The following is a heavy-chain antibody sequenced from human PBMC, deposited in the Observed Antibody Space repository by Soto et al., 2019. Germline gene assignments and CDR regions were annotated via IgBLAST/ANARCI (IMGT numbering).Heavy chain of an antibody. CDR3: ARQAAAPGIDLWFDP. CDR2: IFYAGNT. V-gene: IGHV4-39*01. Sequence: PSETLSLTCNVSGGSISSSRSYWAWFRQPPGKELEWIANIFYAGNTYYNPSLKSRVTVSVDTSKNQFSLKLDSVTAADTAVYCCARQAAAPGIDLWFDPWGQVTLVTVSS. J-gene: IGHJ5*02. CDR1: GGSISSSRSY. D-gene: IGHD6-13*01.